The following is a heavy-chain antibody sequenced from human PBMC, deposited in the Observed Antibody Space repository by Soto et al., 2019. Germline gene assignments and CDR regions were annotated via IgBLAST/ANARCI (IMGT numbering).Heavy chain of an antibody. D-gene: IGHD6-19*01. CDR2: ISYDGSNK. CDR3: AKGGRQWLVTSDFNY. V-gene: IGHV3-30*18. Sequence: GGSLRLSCAASGFTFSSYGMHWVRQAPGKGLEWVAVISYDGSNKYYADSVKGRFTISRDNSKNTLYLQMTSLRAEDTAVYYCAKGGRQWLVTSDFNYWGQGALVTVSS. CDR1: GFTFSSYG. J-gene: IGHJ4*02.